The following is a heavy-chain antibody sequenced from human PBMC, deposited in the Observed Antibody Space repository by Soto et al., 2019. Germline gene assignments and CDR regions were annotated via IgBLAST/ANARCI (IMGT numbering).Heavy chain of an antibody. CDR3: AREAITIFGEQRFGP. V-gene: IGHV4-59*01. Sequence: PSETLSLTCTVSGGSISSYYWSWIRQPPGKGLEWIGYIYYSGSTNYNPSLKSRVTISVDTSKNQFSLKLSSVTAADTAVYYCAREAITIFGEQRFGPWGHGTLVTVSS. D-gene: IGHD3-3*01. J-gene: IGHJ5*02. CDR2: IYYSGST. CDR1: GGSISSYY.